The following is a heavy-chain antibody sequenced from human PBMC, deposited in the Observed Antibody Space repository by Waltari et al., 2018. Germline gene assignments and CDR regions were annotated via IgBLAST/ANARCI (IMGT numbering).Heavy chain of an antibody. J-gene: IGHJ3*01. CDR3: AKTAVAGIYGAFDV. V-gene: IGHV3-21*01. Sequence: QLVESGGGLVMRGGSRRLSGKAAALVLVGYSLNWVRQAPGKGLGWVSSISSTSGYIYYADSVQGRFTISRDNARNSLILQLNSLTSEDTAIYYCAKTAVAGIYGAFDVWGRGTMVTVSA. D-gene: IGHD6-19*01. CDR1: ALVLVGYS. CDR2: ISSTSGYI.